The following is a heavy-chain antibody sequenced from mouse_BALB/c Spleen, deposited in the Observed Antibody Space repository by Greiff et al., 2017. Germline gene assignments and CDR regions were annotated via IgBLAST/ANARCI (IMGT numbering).Heavy chain of an antibody. CDR1: GYTFTSYY. D-gene: IGHD1-1*01. CDR3: TRDYYGSSYGLFAY. J-gene: IGHJ3*01. CDR2: INPSNGGT. Sequence: VQLQQSGAELVKPGASVKLSCKASGYTFTSYYMYWVKQRPGQGLEWIGEINPSNGGTNFNEKFKSKATLTVDKSSSTAYMQLSSLTSEDSAVYYCTRDYYGSSYGLFAYWGQGTLVTVSA. V-gene: IGHV1S81*02.